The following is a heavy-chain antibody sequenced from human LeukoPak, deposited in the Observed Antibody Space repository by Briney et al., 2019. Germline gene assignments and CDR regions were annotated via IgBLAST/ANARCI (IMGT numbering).Heavy chain of an antibody. CDR1: GFTFSSYA. CDR2: ISYDGSNK. Sequence: GGSLRLSCAASGFTFSSYAMHWVRQAPGKGLEWVAVISYDGSNKYYADSVKGRFTISRDNSKNTLYLQMNSLRAEDTAVYYCARGGAYGSGSYYFDYWGQGTLVTVSS. J-gene: IGHJ4*02. CDR3: ARGGAYGSGSYYFDY. D-gene: IGHD3-10*01. V-gene: IGHV3-30*04.